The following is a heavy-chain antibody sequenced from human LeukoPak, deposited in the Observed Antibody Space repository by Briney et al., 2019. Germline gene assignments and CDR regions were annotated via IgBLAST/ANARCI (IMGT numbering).Heavy chain of an antibody. J-gene: IGHJ4*02. V-gene: IGHV3-30*18. Sequence: GGSLRLSCAASGFTLSSYGMHWVRQAPDKGLEWVAVISYDGSNKYYADSVKGRFTISRDNSKNTLYLQMNSLRAEDTAVYYCAKDGPVYSGTFDYWGQGTLVTVSS. D-gene: IGHD1-1*01. CDR2: ISYDGSNK. CDR3: AKDGPVYSGTFDY. CDR1: GFTLSSYG.